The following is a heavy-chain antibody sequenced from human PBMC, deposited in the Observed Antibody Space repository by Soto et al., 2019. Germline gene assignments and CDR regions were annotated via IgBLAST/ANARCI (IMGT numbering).Heavy chain of an antibody. D-gene: IGHD3-3*01. CDR2: ISAYNGNT. CDR1: GYTFTSYG. Sequence: ASVKVSCKASGYTFTSYGISRVRQAPGQGLEWMGWISAYNGNTNYAQKLQGRVTMTTDTSTSTAYMELRSLRSDDTAVYYCAREAHDFWSGYYPFDYWGQGTLVTVSS. CDR3: AREAHDFWSGYYPFDY. J-gene: IGHJ4*02. V-gene: IGHV1-18*01.